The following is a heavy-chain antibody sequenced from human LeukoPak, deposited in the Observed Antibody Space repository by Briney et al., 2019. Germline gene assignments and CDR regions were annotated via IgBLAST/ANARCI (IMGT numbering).Heavy chain of an antibody. CDR2: ISGSGGST. J-gene: IGHJ4*02. Sequence: GGSLRLSCAASGFTSSSYAMSLVRQAPGKGLEWVSAISGSGGSTYYADSVKGRFTISRDNSKNTLYLQMNSLRAEDTAVYYCAKPLYGDYYFDYWGQGTLVTVSS. V-gene: IGHV3-23*01. D-gene: IGHD4-17*01. CDR3: AKPLYGDYYFDY. CDR1: GFTSSSYA.